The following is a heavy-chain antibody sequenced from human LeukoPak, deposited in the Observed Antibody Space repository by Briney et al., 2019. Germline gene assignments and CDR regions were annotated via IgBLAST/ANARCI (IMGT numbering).Heavy chain of an antibody. V-gene: IGHV4-61*05. CDR2: IYYSGST. D-gene: IGHD6-19*01. Sequence: SETLSVTCTVSCGSISSSSYYWGWIRQPPGKGLEWIGYIYYSGSTNYNPSLKSRVTISVDTSKNQFSLKLSSVTAAGTAVYYCARTGPRQLIDYWGQGTLVTVSS. J-gene: IGHJ4*02. CDR1: CGSISSSSYY. CDR3: ARTGPRQLIDY.